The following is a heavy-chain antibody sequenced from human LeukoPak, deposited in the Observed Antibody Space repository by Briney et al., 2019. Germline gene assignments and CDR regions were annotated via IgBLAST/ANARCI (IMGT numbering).Heavy chain of an antibody. Sequence: GGSLRLSCAASGFTFSSYAMNWVRQAPGKGLEWVSAISGSGSSTYYADSVKGRFTISRDNSKNTLYLQMNSLRAEDTAVYYCARDKLVGDSYFEYWGQGTLVTVSS. CDR2: ISGSGSST. V-gene: IGHV3-23*01. CDR3: ARDKLVGDSYFEY. CDR1: GFTFSSYA. D-gene: IGHD1-26*01. J-gene: IGHJ4*02.